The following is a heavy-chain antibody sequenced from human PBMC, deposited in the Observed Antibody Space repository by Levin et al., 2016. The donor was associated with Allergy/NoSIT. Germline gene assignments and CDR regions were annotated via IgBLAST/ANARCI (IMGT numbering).Heavy chain of an antibody. D-gene: IGHD3-16*01. CDR2: IGGGNTYL. J-gene: IGHJ4*03. V-gene: IGHV3-21*06. Sequence: GESLKISCAASGFTFRSYTMAWVRQSPGKGLEWVSSIGGGNTYLYYADSVKGRFTISRDNARNSLSLQLYSLRAEDTAVYYCARVADGFNFGGYFEYWGQGALVTVSS. CDR1: GFTFRSYT. CDR3: ARVADGFNFGGYFEY.